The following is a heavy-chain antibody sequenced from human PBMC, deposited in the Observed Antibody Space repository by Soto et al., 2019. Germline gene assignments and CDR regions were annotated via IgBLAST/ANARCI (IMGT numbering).Heavy chain of an antibody. CDR3: ARTITGYFWAGAY. CDR2: IGGRGANT. Sequence: GGSLRLSCAASGFTFNMYAMSWVRQAPGKGLEWVSGIGGRGANTYYADFVKGRFTISRDNSKNTLYLQMDSLRAADTAIYYCARTITGYFWAGAYWGQGTLVTVSS. D-gene: IGHD1-1*01. CDR1: GFTFNMYA. J-gene: IGHJ4*02. V-gene: IGHV3-23*01.